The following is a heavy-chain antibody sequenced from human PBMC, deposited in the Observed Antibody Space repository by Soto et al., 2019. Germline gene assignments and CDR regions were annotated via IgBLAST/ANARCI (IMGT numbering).Heavy chain of an antibody. CDR3: TRPGIVGATANY. CDR1: GFTFSGSA. D-gene: IGHD1-26*01. J-gene: IGHJ4*02. Sequence: EVQLVESGGGLVQPGGSLKLSCAASGFTFSGSAMHWVRQASGKGLEWVGRIRSKANSYATAYAASVKGRFTISRDDSKNTAYVQMTSLKTGETAVYYCTRPGIVGATANYWGQGTLVTVSS. V-gene: IGHV3-73*02. CDR2: IRSKANSYAT.